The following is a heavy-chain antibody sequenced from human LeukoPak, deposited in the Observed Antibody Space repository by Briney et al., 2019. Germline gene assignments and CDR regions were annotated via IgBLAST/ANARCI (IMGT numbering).Heavy chain of an antibody. V-gene: IGHV3-48*03. J-gene: IGHJ4*02. CDR1: GFVFSSYE. CDR2: ISTSGTTI. D-gene: IGHD5-12*01. CDR3: ASRQSYGGYDY. Sequence: GGSLRLSCAASGFVFSSYEVNWVRQAPGKGLQRVSYISTSGTTIHYADSVKGRFTFSRDNAKNSVYLQMSSLRAEDTAVYYCASRQSYGGYDYWGQGTLVTVSS.